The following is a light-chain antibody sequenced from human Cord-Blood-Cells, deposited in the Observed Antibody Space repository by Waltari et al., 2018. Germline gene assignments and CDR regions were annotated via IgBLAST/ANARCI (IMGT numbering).Light chain of an antibody. CDR3: QQLNSYPHT. CDR1: QGIRSY. Sequence: IQLPKSPPSLSASVGDRVTITCRASQGIRSYLAWYQQKPGKAPKLLIYAASTLQSGVPSRFSGSGSGTDFTLTISSLQPEDFATYYCQQLNSYPHTFGQGTKLEIK. J-gene: IGKJ2*01. V-gene: IGKV1-9*01. CDR2: AAS.